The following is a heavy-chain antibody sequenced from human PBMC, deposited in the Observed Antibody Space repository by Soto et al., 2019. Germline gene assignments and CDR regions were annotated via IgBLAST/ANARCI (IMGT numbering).Heavy chain of an antibody. V-gene: IGHV4-59*08. Sequence: ETMYITSSVSVDTIGCDYWSCIRQTPGKGLEWIGYIYYNGNTNCSPSLKSRVTISVDTSKNQFSLNLSSVTAADTAVYYCERQGTKDHFDYWGQGTLVTFS. J-gene: IGHJ4*02. CDR1: VDTIGCDY. D-gene: IGHD2-8*01. CDR3: ERQGTKDHFDY. CDR2: IYYNGNT.